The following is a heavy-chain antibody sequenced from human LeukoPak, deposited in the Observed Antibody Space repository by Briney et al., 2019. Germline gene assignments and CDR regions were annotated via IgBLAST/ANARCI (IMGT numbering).Heavy chain of an antibody. CDR3: ASSDSSGLGDYFDY. CDR2: IYRGGST. Sequence: GGSLRLSCAASGFTVSSNYMSWVRQAPGKGLEGVSVIYRGGSTYYADSVRGRFTISRDNSKNTLYLQMNSLRAEDTAVYYCASSDSSGLGDYFDYWGQGTLVTVSS. CDR1: GFTVSSNY. J-gene: IGHJ4*02. V-gene: IGHV3-53*01. D-gene: IGHD3-22*01.